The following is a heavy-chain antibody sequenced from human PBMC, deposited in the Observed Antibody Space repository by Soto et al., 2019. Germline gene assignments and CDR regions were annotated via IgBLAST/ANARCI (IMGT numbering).Heavy chain of an antibody. CDR1: GFSFSTYW. D-gene: IGHD3-16*01. CDR2: ITSDGITT. J-gene: IGHJ4*02. Sequence: EVQLVESGGGLVQPGGSLRLSCAASGFSFSTYWMHWVRQAPGKGLEWVSHITSDGITTTYADSVKGRFTVSRDNAKNTVYLLMNSLRAEDTAVYYCAKLGGFDNWGQGTLVTVSS. V-gene: IGHV3-74*01. CDR3: AKLGGFDN.